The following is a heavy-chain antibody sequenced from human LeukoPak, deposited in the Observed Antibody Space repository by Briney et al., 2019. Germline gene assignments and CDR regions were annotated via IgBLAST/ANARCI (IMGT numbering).Heavy chain of an antibody. Sequence: GGSLRLSCAASGFSFDNYGMSWIRQAPGKGLEWVSVINWNGGSITYADSVKGRFTISRDNAKNSLYLQMNSLRAEDTAFYYCARGYSSGWYYFDYWGQGTVVTVSS. CDR3: ARGYSSGWYYFDY. CDR1: GFSFDNYG. J-gene: IGHJ4*02. CDR2: INWNGGSI. D-gene: IGHD6-19*01. V-gene: IGHV3-20*04.